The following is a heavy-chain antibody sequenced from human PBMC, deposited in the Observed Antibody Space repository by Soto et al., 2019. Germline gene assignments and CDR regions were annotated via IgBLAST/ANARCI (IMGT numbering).Heavy chain of an antibody. CDR3: ARGGVDMGIAARRGHRDYRMDV. D-gene: IGHD6-6*01. CDR1: GFTFSDYY. V-gene: IGHV3-11*01. Sequence: GGSLRLSCAASGFTFSDYYMSWIRQAPGKGLEWVSYISSSGSTIYYADSVKGRFTISRDNAKNSLYLQMNSLRAEDTAVYYCARGGVDMGIAARRGHRDYRMDVWGQGTTVTVSS. CDR2: ISSSGSTI. J-gene: IGHJ6*02.